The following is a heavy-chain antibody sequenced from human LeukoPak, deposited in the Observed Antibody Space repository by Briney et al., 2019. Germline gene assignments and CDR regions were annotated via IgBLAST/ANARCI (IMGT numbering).Heavy chain of an antibody. CDR1: GGSFSGYY. D-gene: IGHD3-10*01. V-gene: IGHV4-34*01. Sequence: SETLSLTCAFYGGSFSGYYWSWIRQPPGKGLEWIGEINHSGGTKYNPSLKSRVTISVDTSKNQFSLKLSSVTAADTAVYYCARQSSYGSGSYWKYYFDYWGQGTLVTVSS. CDR3: ARQSSYGSGSYWKYYFDY. CDR2: INHSGGT. J-gene: IGHJ4*02.